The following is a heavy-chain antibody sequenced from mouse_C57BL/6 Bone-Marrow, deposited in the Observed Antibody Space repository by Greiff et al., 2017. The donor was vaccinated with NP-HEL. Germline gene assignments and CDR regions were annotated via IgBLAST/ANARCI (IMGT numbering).Heavy chain of an antibody. D-gene: IGHD1-1*01. Sequence: EVKLMESGGGLVKPGGSLKLSCAASGFTFSDYGMHWVRQAPEKGLEWVAYISSGSSTIYYADTVKGRFTISRDNAKTTLFLQMTSLRSADTAMYYCARPPYYGSSQFAYWGQGTLVTVSA. CDR1: GFTFSDYG. CDR2: ISSGSSTI. V-gene: IGHV5-17*01. CDR3: ARPPYYGSSQFAY. J-gene: IGHJ3*01.